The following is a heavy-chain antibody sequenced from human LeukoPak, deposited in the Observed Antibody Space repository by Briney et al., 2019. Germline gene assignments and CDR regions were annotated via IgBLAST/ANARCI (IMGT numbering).Heavy chain of an antibody. CDR2: IVPMYDPA. Sequence: SVKVSCKAPGGTFSSYAVSWVPQAPGQGLEWMGRIVPMYDPADYAQSLQGRVTITADKSPGTVFMELSRLRSEDTGLYHCVGHYESSGARKNYFDFWGQGTLVTVSS. CDR1: GGTFSSYA. D-gene: IGHD3-22*01. V-gene: IGHV1-69*06. CDR3: VGHYESSGARKNYFDF. J-gene: IGHJ4*02.